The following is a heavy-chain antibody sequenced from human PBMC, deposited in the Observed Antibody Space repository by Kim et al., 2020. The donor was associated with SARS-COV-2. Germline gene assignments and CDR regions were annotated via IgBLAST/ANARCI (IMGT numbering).Heavy chain of an antibody. D-gene: IGHD3-3*01. Sequence: GGSLRLSCAASGFTFSSYGMHWVRQAPGKGLEWVAVISYDGSNKYYADSVKGRFTISRDNSKNTLYLQMNSLRAEDTAVYYCAKDIRYYDFWSAGGYFDYWGQGTLVTVSS. CDR3: AKDIRYYDFWSAGGYFDY. CDR1: GFTFSSYG. J-gene: IGHJ4*02. CDR2: ISYDGSNK. V-gene: IGHV3-30*18.